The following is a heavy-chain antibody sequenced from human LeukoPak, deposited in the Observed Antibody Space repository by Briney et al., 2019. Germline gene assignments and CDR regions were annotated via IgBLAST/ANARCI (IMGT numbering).Heavy chain of an antibody. D-gene: IGHD3-10*01. CDR3: ARSSGSGSIYYYGMDV. Sequence: SETLFLTCNVSGGSISSYYWSWIRQSPEKGLEWIGYIYYRGNTNYNPSLKSRVTISVDTSKNQFSLKLNSVTAADTAVYLCARSSGSGSIYYYGMDVWGQGTTVTVSS. J-gene: IGHJ6*02. CDR2: IYYRGNT. CDR1: GGSISSYY. V-gene: IGHV4-59*01.